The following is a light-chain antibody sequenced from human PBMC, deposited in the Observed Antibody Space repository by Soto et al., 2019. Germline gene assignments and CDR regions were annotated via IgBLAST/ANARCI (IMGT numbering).Light chain of an antibody. Sequence: DIQMTQSPSSLSASVGDRVTITCRASQSISSYLNWYQQKPGKAPRLLIYAACSLESGVPSRFSGSGSGTDFSLTISSLQPEDFATYSCQQSYSTPQTFGQGTKVEIK. J-gene: IGKJ1*01. CDR1: QSISSY. CDR2: AAC. V-gene: IGKV1-39*01. CDR3: QQSYSTPQT.